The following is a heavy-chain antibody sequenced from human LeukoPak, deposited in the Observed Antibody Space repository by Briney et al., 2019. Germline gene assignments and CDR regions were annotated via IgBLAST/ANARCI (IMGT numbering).Heavy chain of an antibody. CDR2: INHSGST. D-gene: IGHD4-17*01. Sequence: SETLSLTCAVYGGSFSGYYWSWIRQPPGKGPEWIGEINHSGSTNYNPSLKSRVTISVDTSKNQFSLKLSSVTAADTAVYYCARGSGGTVRRTVTILHFDLWGRGTLVTVSS. J-gene: IGHJ2*01. CDR1: GGSFSGYY. V-gene: IGHV4-34*01. CDR3: ARGSGGTVRRTVTILHFDL.